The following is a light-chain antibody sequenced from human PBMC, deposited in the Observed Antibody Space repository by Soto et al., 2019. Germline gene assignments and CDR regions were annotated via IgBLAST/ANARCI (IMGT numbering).Light chain of an antibody. J-gene: IGKJ1*01. CDR1: QSVSSR. Sequence: EIVMTQSPATLSVSPGETVTLSCRASQSVSSRLAWYQHIPGQAPRLLIYSASTRAAGIPPRFSGSRSGTEFTLTISSLQSEDFAVYYCQQYDNWPPWTFGRGTKVEI. CDR3: QQYDNWPPWT. CDR2: SAS. V-gene: IGKV3-15*01.